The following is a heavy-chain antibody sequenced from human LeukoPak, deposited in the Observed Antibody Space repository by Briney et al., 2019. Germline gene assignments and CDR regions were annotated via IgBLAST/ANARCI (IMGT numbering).Heavy chain of an antibody. V-gene: IGHV1-18*01. CDR2: ISAYNGNT. CDR1: GYTFTSYG. CDR3: ARVGDNWNIRANWFDP. J-gene: IGHJ5*02. Sequence: GASVKVSCKASGYTFTSYGISWVRQAPGQGLEWMGWISAYNGNTNYAQKLQGRVTMTTDTSTSTAYMELRSLRSDDTAVYYCARVGDNWNIRANWFDPWGQGTLVTVSS. D-gene: IGHD1/OR15-1a*01.